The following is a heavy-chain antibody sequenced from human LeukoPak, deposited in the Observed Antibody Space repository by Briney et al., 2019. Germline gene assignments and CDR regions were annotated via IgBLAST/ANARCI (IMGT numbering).Heavy chain of an antibody. V-gene: IGHV3-23*01. J-gene: IGHJ4*02. CDR1: GFTFSSYG. Sequence: GSLRLSCAVSGFTFSSYGMSWVRQAPGKGLEWVSAISGSGGSTYYADSVKGRFTISRDNSKNTLYLQMNSLRAEDTAVYCCAKDHDSSGYHYWGQGTLVTVSS. CDR2: ISGSGGST. D-gene: IGHD3-22*01. CDR3: AKDHDSSGYHY.